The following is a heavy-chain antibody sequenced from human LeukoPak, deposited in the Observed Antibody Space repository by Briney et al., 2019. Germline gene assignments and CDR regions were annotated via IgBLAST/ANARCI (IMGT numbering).Heavy chain of an antibody. V-gene: IGHV4-39*01. CDR2: IYYSGIT. J-gene: IGHJ4*02. D-gene: IGHD6-13*01. CDR1: GGSISSSSYY. Sequence: SETLSLTCPVSGGSISSSSYYWGWIRQPPGKGLEWIGSIYYSGITYYNPSLKSRVTISVDTSKNQFSLKLSSVTAADTAVYYCARQLAAAGTEDFDYWGQGTLVTVSS. CDR3: ARQLAAAGTEDFDY.